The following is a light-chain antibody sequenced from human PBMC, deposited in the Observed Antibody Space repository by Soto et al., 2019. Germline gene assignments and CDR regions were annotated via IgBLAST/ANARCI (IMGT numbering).Light chain of an antibody. V-gene: IGKV3-11*01. J-gene: IGKJ5*01. CDR3: QQRSNWPPIT. Sequence: EIVLTQSPVTLSLSPGERATLSCRASQSVSSYLAWYQQKPGQAPRLLIYAASNRATGIPARFSGSGSGTDFTLTISSLEPEDFAVYYCQQRSNWPPITFGQGTRLEIK. CDR1: QSVSSY. CDR2: AAS.